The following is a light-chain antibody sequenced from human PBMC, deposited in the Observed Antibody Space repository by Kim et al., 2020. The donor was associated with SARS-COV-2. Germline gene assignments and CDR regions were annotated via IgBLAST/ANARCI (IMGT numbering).Light chain of an antibody. CDR1: SSDVGGYNY. CDR3: SSYTSGSTYV. Sequence: QSALPQPASVSGSPGQSITISCTGTSSDVGGYNYVSWYQQHPGKAPKLMIYDVSKRPSGVSYRFSGSKSGNTASLTISGLQAEDEADYYCSSYTSGSTYVFGTGTKVTVL. V-gene: IGLV2-14*03. CDR2: DVS. J-gene: IGLJ1*01.